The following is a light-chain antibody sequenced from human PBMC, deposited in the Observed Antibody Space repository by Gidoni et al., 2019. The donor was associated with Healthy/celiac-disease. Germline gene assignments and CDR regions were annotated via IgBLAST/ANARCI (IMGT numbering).Light chain of an antibody. Sequence: DIQMTQSPSTLSASVGDRVTITCRASQSISSWLAWYQQKPGKAPKLLIYDASSLESGVPSRFSGSGSGTEFTLTISSLQPDDFATYYCQRYNTMETFGQGTKVEIK. CDR2: DAS. CDR1: QSISSW. J-gene: IGKJ1*01. CDR3: QRYNTMET. V-gene: IGKV1-5*01.